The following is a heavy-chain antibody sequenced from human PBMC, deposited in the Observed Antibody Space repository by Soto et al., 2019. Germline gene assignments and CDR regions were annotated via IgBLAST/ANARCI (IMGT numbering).Heavy chain of an antibody. D-gene: IGHD5-12*01. Sequence: QVQLVQSGAEGKKPGASVKVSCKAYGYTFTSYYMHWVRQAPGQGLEWMGIINPSGGSTSYAQKCQGRVTMTRDTSTSTVYMELSSLRSEDTAVYYCARDKEGGYDYSYFDYWGQGTLVTVSS. CDR3: ARDKEGGYDYSYFDY. CDR1: GYTFTSYY. J-gene: IGHJ4*02. CDR2: INPSGGST. V-gene: IGHV1-46*01.